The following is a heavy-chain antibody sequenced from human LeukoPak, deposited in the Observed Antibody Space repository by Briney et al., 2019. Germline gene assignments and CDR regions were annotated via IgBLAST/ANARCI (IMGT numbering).Heavy chain of an antibody. J-gene: IGHJ5*02. D-gene: IGHD2-8*01. CDR2: INPSGGST. V-gene: IGHV1-46*01. CDR1: GYTFTSYY. CDR3: ARVYCTNGVCPLFNWFDP. Sequence: ASVKVSCKASGYTFTSYYMHWVRQAPGQGLEWMGIINPSGGSTSYAQKFQGRVTMTRDMSTSTVYMELSSLRSEDTAVYYCARVYCTNGVCPLFNWFDPWGQGTLVTVSS.